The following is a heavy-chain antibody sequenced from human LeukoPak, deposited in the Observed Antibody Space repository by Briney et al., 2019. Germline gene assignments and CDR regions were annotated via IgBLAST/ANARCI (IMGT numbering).Heavy chain of an antibody. CDR1: GYTFTGYY. D-gene: IGHD3-22*01. CDR2: INPNSGGT. J-gene: IGHJ4*02. Sequence: GASVKVSCKASGYTFTGYYMHWVRQAPGQGHEWMGWINPNSGGTNYAQKFQGRVTMTRDTSISTAYMELSRLRSDDTAVYYCATREGDYYDSRSPSPLDYWGQGTLVTVSS. CDR3: ATREGDYYDSRSPSPLDY. V-gene: IGHV1-2*02.